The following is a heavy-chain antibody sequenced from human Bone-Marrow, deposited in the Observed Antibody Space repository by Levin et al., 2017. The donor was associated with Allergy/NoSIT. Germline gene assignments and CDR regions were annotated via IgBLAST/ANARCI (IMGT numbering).Heavy chain of an antibody. J-gene: IGHJ5*02. D-gene: IGHD2-15*01. CDR3: ARPQEALGYCSGGSCYWSFAGWFDP. CDR2: IYHSGST. CDR1: GGSISSSNW. Sequence: TGGSLRLSCAVSGGSISSSNWWSWVRQPPGKGLEWIGEIYHSGSTNYNPSLKSRVTISVDKSKNQFSLKLSSVTAADTAVYYCARPQEALGYCSGGSCYWSFAGWFDPWGQGTLVTVSS. V-gene: IGHV4-4*02.